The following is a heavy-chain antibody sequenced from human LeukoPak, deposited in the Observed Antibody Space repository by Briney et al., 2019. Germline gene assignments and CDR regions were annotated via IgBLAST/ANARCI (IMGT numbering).Heavy chain of an antibody. D-gene: IGHD3-10*01. CDR2: ISSNGGST. Sequence: GGSLRLSCSASGFTFSSYAMHWVRQAPGKGLEYVSAISSNGGSTYYADSVKGRFTISRDNSKNTLYLQMNSLRAEDTAVYYCVRGPYGSGSYTWDQGTLVTVST. J-gene: IGHJ5*02. V-gene: IGHV3-64*04. CDR3: VRGPYGSGSYT. CDR1: GFTFSSYA.